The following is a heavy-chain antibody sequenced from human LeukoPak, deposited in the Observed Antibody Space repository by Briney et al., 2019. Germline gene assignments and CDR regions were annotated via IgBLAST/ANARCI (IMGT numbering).Heavy chain of an antibody. V-gene: IGHV3-7*01. CDR3: ARHLLRGQNFDY. Sequence: GGSLRLSCGTSGFTFSDSWMSWFRQAPGQGLEGVASIKDDGSDKYYLDSVRGRFTISRDNAEDSLYLQLDDLRAEDTAVFYCARHLLRGQNFDYWGQGTLVTVSS. J-gene: IGHJ4*02. CDR2: IKDDGSDK. CDR1: GFTFSDSW.